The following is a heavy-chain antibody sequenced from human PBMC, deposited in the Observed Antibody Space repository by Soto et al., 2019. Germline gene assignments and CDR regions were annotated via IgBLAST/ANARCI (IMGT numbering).Heavy chain of an antibody. J-gene: IGHJ6*02. Sequence: PSETLSLTCAVSGYSISSGYYWGWIRQPPGKGLEWIGSIYHSGSTYYNPSLKSRVTISVDTSKNQFSLKLSSVTAADTAVYYCARVIRGGYDFRPTYYCGMDVWGQGTTVTVSS. D-gene: IGHD5-12*01. V-gene: IGHV4-38-2*01. CDR3: ARVIRGGYDFRPTYYCGMDV. CDR2: IYHSGST. CDR1: GYSISSGYY.